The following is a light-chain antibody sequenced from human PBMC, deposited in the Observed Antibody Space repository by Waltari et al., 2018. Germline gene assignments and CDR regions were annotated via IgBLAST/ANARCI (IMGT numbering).Light chain of an antibody. J-gene: IGKJ4*01. CDR2: AAS. V-gene: IGKV1-9*01. CDR1: QGMSGY. CDR3: QHVYSYPVT. Sequence: DIQLTQSPSFLSASAGDRVTFTCRASQGMSGYLAWYQQQPNKAPKLLINAASTLQSGVPSRFSGGKSGTEFTLTISSLQPEDFATYFCQHVYSYPVTFGGGTTLDI.